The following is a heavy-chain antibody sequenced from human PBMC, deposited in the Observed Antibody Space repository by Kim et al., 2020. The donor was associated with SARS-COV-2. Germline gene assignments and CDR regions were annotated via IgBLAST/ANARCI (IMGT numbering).Heavy chain of an antibody. CDR2: IYYSGST. D-gene: IGHD3-22*01. CDR3: ARGGRDYYDSSGRAFD. V-gene: IGHV4-61*01. CDR1: GGSVSSGSYY. J-gene: IGHJ4*01. Sequence: SETLSLTCTVSGGSVSSGSYYWSWIRQPPGKGLEWIGYIYYSGSTNYNPSLKSRVTISVDTSKNQFSLKLSSVTAADTAVYYCARGGRDYYDSSGRAFD.